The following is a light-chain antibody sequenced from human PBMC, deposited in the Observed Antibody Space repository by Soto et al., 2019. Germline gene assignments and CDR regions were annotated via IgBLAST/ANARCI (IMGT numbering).Light chain of an antibody. CDR2: GAS. Sequence: ENVWTQAPGTLSLSPGERATLSCRASQSVSSTYLAWYQHKPGQAPRLLIYGASSRATGIPDRFSGSGSGTNFTLIISRLEPEDFEVYYCQQYGNAFVGFGQGTKV. CDR1: QSVSSTY. V-gene: IGKV3-20*01. CDR3: QQYGNAFVG. J-gene: IGKJ1*01.